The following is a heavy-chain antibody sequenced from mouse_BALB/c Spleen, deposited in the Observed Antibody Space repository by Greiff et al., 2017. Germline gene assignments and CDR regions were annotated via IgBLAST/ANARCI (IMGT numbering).Heavy chain of an antibody. CDR3: ARNVAMRAAMDY. V-gene: IGHV1-7*01. CDR2: INPSTGYT. CDR1: GYTFTSYW. D-gene: IGHD3-1*01. J-gene: IGHJ4*01. Sequence: VQLQQSGAELAKPGASVKMSCKASGYTFTSYWMHWVKQRPGQGLEWIGYINPSTGYTEYNQKFKDKATLTADKSSSTAYMQLSSLTSEDSAVYYCARNVAMRAAMDYWGQGTSVTVSS.